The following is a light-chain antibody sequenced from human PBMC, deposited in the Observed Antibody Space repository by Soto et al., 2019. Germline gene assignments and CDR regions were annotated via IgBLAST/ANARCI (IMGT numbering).Light chain of an antibody. V-gene: IGKV3-20*01. CDR3: QQYTRSPPQVI. CDR2: GAS. J-gene: IGKJ4*01. Sequence: ELVLTQSPGTLSLSPGERANLSCRAGQIVDSLYLTWYQQKPGQAPRLLIYGASGRATAIPDRFSGSGSGTDFTLTISRLEPEDFAVYFCQQYTRSPPQVIFGGGTKVEIK. CDR1: QIVDSLY.